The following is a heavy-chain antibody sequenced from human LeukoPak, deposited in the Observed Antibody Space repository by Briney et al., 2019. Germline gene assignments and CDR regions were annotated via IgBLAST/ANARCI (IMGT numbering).Heavy chain of an antibody. J-gene: IGHJ3*02. D-gene: IGHD2-15*01. V-gene: IGHV5-51*01. CDR3: ARHSEGYCSGGSCPTDAFDI. CDR2: IYPGDSDT. Sequence: GESLKISCKGSGYSFTSYWIGWVRQMPEKGLEWMGIIYPGDSDTRYSPSFQGQVTISADKSISTAYLQWSSLKASDTALYYCARHSEGYCSGGSCPTDAFDIWGQGTMVTVSS. CDR1: GYSFTSYW.